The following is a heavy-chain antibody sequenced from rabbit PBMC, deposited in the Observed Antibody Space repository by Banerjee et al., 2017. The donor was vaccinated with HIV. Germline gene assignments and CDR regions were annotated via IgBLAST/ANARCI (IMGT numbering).Heavy chain of an antibody. CDR2: IDSGSSGST. D-gene: IGHD1-1*01. CDR3: ARAVSGYTFNL. J-gene: IGHJ4*01. CDR1: GIDFITSYYY. Sequence: QSLEESGGGLVKPGGTLTLTCTASGIDFITSYYYMCWVRQAPGKGLEWIACIDSGSSGSTDYSNWAKGRFTISKTSSTTVTLQMTSLTTADTATYFCARAVSGYTFNLWGQGTLVTVS. V-gene: IGHV1S40*01.